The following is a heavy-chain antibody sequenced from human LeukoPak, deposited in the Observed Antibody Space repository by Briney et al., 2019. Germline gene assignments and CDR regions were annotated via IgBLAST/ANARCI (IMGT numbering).Heavy chain of an antibody. CDR2: IIPMFGAA. CDR3: GRGDSSSSVYHYYMDV. V-gene: IGHV1-69*05. CDR1: GGTFRSYA. Sequence: SVKVSCKVSGGTFRSYAISWVRQAPGQGLEWMGGIIPMFGAANYAPKFRDRVTITTDDSTSTAYMELSSLRSEDTAMYYCGRGDSSSSVYHYYMDVWGKGTTVTVSS. D-gene: IGHD6-6*01. J-gene: IGHJ6*03.